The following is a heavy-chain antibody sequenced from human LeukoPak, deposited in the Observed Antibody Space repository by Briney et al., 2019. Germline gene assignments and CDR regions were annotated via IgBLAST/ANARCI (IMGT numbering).Heavy chain of an antibody. V-gene: IGHV4-39*07. CDR3: ARSVGCTRGGSCWVGWFDP. J-gene: IGHJ5*02. D-gene: IGHD2-15*01. CDR1: GGSISSSSYY. CDR2: IYYSGST. Sequence: KPSETLSLTCTVSGGSISSSSYYWGWIRQPPGKGLEWIGSIYYSGSTYYNPSLKSRVTISVDTSKNQFSLKLSSVTAADTAVYYCARSVGCTRGGSCWVGWFDPWGQGTLVTVSS.